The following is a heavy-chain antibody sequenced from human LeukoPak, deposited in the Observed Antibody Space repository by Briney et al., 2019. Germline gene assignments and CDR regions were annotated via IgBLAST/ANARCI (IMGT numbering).Heavy chain of an antibody. CDR1: GGSMNNYY. J-gene: IGHJ4*02. CDR3: ARAGVRRLLWFGELGTLDY. V-gene: IGHV4-4*07. CDR2: IYSSGST. Sequence: PSETLSLTCTVSGGSMNNYYWNWIRQPAGKGLEWIGHIYSSGSTNYNPSLKSRVTISVDTSKNQFSLKLSSVTAADTAVYYCARAGVRRLLWFGELGTLDYWGQGTLVTVSS. D-gene: IGHD3-10*01.